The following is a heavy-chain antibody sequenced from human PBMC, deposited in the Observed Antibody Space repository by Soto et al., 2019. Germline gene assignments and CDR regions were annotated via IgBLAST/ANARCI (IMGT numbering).Heavy chain of an antibody. CDR1: GGSFSTNY. Sequence: PSETLSLTCTVSGGSFSTNYWSWIRQPPGKGLEWIGYIYYSGSTDYNPSLKSRVTISVDTAKNQFSLKLTSVTAADTAVYYCARRDDSDGMDVWGQATTVTVSS. CDR2: IYYSGST. J-gene: IGHJ6*02. D-gene: IGHD3-3*01. CDR3: ARRDDSDGMDV. V-gene: IGHV4-59*12.